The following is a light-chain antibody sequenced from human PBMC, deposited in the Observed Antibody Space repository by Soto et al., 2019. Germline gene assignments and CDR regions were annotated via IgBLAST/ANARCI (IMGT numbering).Light chain of an antibody. Sequence: EIVLTQSPATLSLSPGERATLSCRASQSVSSTYLAWYQQKPGQAPRLLIYGASDRATGIPDRFSGSGSGTDFTLTISRLEPEDFAVYYCQQDGSSPQTFGQGTKVDI. J-gene: IGKJ1*01. CDR1: QSVSSTY. CDR2: GAS. V-gene: IGKV3-20*01. CDR3: QQDGSSPQT.